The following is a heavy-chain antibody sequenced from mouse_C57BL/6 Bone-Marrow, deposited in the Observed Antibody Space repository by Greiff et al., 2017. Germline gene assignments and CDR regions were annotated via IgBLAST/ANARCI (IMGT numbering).Heavy chain of an antibody. V-gene: IGHV1-53*01. D-gene: IGHD2-3*01. Sequence: QVQLQQPGTELVKPGASVKLSCKASGYTFTSYWMNWVKQRPGQGLEWIGNINPSNGGTNYNEKFKSKATLTVDKSSSTAYMQLSSLTSEDSAVYYCARTPVRGWLRTLGFGGWGTVTTVTV. CDR1: GYTFTSYW. CDR3: ARTPVRGWLRTLGFGG. CDR2: INPSNGGT. J-gene: IGHJ1*03.